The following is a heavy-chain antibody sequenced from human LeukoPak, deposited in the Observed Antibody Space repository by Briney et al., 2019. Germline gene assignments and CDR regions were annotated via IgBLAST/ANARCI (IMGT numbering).Heavy chain of an antibody. J-gene: IGHJ4*02. D-gene: IGHD3-22*01. CDR3: ARVKILNYYDSSGYSRYFDY. Sequence: SVKVSCKASGGTFSSYAISWVRQAPGQGLEWMGGIIPIFGTANYAQKFQGRVTITADESMSTAYMELSSLRSEDTAVYYCARVKILNYYDSSGYSRYFDYWGQGTLVTVSS. CDR2: IIPIFGTA. CDR1: GGTFSSYA. V-gene: IGHV1-69*13.